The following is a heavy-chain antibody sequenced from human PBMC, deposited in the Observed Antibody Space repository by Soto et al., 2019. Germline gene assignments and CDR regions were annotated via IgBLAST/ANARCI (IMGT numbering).Heavy chain of an antibody. CDR3: ARQIYDSDTGPNFQYYFDS. Sequence: PGESLKISCNGSGYSFAGYWITWVRQKPGKGLEWMGRIDPSDSQTYYSPSFRGHVTISVTKSITTVFLQWSSLRASDTAMYYCARQIYDSDTGPNFQYYFDSWGQGTPVIVSS. V-gene: IGHV5-10-1*01. J-gene: IGHJ4*02. CDR2: IDPSDSQT. CDR1: GYSFAGYW. D-gene: IGHD3-22*01.